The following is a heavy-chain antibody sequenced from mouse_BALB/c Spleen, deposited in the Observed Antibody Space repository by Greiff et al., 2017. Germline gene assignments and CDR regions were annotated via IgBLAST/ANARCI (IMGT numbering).Heavy chain of an antibody. D-gene: IGHD2-4*01. V-gene: IGHV3-6*02. CDR3: ARDSGRLRPLDY. J-gene: IGHJ2*01. Sequence: ESGPGLVKPSQSLSLTCSVTGYSITSGYYWNWIRQFPGNKLEWMGYISYDGSNNYNPSLKNRISITRDTSKNQFFLKLNSVTTEDTATYYCARDSGRLRPLDYWGQGTTLTVSS. CDR1: GYSITSGYY. CDR2: ISYDGSN.